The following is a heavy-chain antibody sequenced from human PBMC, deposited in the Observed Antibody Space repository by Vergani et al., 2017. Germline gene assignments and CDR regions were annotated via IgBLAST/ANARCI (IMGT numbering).Heavy chain of an antibody. J-gene: IGHJ5*02. CDR1: GAAIKDFY. Sequence: QLPESGPGLVKPSETLSLTCTVSGAAIKDFYWSWFRQPPGKGLEWIGYVYYTGSTTYNPSLKSRVTISVDTSNNQFSLRMTSLTAADTAIYYCARDRDLYCRSTTSCHNWFDPWGQGSLVTVSS. V-gene: IGHV4-59*01. D-gene: IGHD2/OR15-2a*01. CDR3: ARDRDLYCRSTTSCHNWFDP. CDR2: VYYTGST.